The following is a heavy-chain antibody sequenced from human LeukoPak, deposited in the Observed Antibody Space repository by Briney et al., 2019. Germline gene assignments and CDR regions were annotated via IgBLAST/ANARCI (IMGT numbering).Heavy chain of an antibody. CDR2: IYYSGCT. J-gene: IGHJ4*02. CDR3: ARSRGYFDY. V-gene: IGHV4-59*01. D-gene: IGHD6-13*01. CDR1: GGSISSYY. Sequence: SETLCLTCTVSGGSISSYYWSWIRQPPGKGLEWIGYIYYSGCTNYNPSLKSRVTISVDTSKNQFSLKLSSVTAADTALYYCARSRGYFDYWGQGTLVTVSS.